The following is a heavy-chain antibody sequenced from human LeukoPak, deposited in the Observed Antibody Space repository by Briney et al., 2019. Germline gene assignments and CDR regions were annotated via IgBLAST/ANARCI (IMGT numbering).Heavy chain of an antibody. D-gene: IGHD3-16*02. Sequence: PSETLSLTCAVYGGSFSGYYWSWIRQPPGKGLEWIGYIYYSGSTNYNPSLKSRVTISVDTSKNQFSLKLSSVTAADTAAYYCARGVYYDYVWGSYRPYYFDYWGQGTLVTVSS. CDR1: GGSFSGYY. CDR3: ARGVYYDYVWGSYRPYYFDY. J-gene: IGHJ4*02. V-gene: IGHV4-59*01. CDR2: IYYSGST.